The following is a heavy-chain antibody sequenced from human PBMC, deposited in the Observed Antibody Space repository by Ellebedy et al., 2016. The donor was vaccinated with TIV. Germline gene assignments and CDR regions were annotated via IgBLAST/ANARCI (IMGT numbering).Heavy chain of an antibody. V-gene: IGHV3-66*04. CDR1: GFTVSSSY. Sequence: GGSLRLSCAASGFTVSSSYMSWVRQAPGKGLEWVSVIYSGGNTYYADSVRGRFTISRDNSKNTLYLQMNSLRVEDTAVYYCARLLYYYGSGTYSHEYYFDYWGQGTLVTVSS. J-gene: IGHJ4*02. CDR3: ARLLYYYGSGTYSHEYYFDY. CDR2: IYSGGNT. D-gene: IGHD3-10*01.